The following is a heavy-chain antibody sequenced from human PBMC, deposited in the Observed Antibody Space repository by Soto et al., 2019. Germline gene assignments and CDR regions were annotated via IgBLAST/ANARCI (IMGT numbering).Heavy chain of an antibody. Sequence: EVQLLESGGGVVQPGGSLRLSCAASGFTFSSYAMSWVRQAPGKGLQLVSAISGSGGSTYYAVSVKGRFTISRDNCKNTLYLQMNSLRAEDTAVYYCAKDVVDISSGWPKYYFAYWGQGTLVTVSS. CDR2: ISGSGGST. V-gene: IGHV3-23*01. J-gene: IGHJ4*02. CDR3: AKDVVDISSGWPKYYFAY. D-gene: IGHD6-19*01. CDR1: GFTFSSYA.